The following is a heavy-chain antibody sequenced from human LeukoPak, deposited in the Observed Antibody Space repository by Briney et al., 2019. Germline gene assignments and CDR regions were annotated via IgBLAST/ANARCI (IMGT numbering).Heavy chain of an antibody. CDR1: GFTFSNAW. J-gene: IGHJ5*02. Sequence: PGGSLRLSCAASGFTFSNAWMSWVRQAPGKGLEWVGRIKSKTDGGTTDYAAAVKGRFTISRDDSKNTLYLQMNSLKTEDTAVYYCTTQNIVVVPAADRDNWFDPWGQGTLVTVSS. V-gene: IGHV3-15*01. CDR2: IKSKTDGGTT. CDR3: TTQNIVVVPAADRDNWFDP. D-gene: IGHD2-2*01.